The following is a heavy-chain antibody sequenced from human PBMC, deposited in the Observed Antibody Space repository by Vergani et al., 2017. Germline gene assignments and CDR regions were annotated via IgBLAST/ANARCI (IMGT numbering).Heavy chain of an antibody. CDR3: ARVNTETNGHLYYYYYMDV. D-gene: IGHD4-11*01. Sequence: QVQLQQWGGGLLKPSETLSLTCVVNGGSFTSYHCTWIRQSPGEGLEWVVDIDHTVRPDYNPSLKNRLNMSVDKSRNQFSLTLNSVTATDTAIYFCARVNTETNGHLYYYYYMDVWGQGTAVTVS. V-gene: IGHV4-34*01. CDR1: GGSFTSYH. CDR2: IDHTVRP. J-gene: IGHJ6*03.